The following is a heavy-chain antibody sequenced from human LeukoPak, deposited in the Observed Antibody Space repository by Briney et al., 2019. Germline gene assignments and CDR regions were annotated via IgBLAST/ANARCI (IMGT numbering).Heavy chain of an antibody. J-gene: IGHJ5*02. CDR1: GYTFTGYY. V-gene: IGHV1-2*02. D-gene: IGHD3-3*01. Sequence: ASVKVSCKASGYTFTGYYMHWVRQAPGQGLEWMGWINPNSGGTNYAQKFQGRVTMTRDTSISTAYMELSRLRSDDTAVYYCARRGINFAVSGHWFDPWGQGTLVIVPS. CDR2: INPNSGGT. CDR3: ARRGINFAVSGHWFDP.